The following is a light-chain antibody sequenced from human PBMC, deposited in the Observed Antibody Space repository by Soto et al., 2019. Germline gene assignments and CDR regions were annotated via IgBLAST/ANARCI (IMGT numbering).Light chain of an antibody. Sequence: QMTQSPSTLSASVGDRVTITCRASQSISTWVAGYQQKPGKAPKVLIYDASRLKSGAPLRFSGSGSGTEFTLTISGVQPDDIATYYCQQSDGVFGPGTKVDIK. CDR1: QSISTW. CDR2: DAS. J-gene: IGKJ3*01. CDR3: QQSDGV. V-gene: IGKV1-5*01.